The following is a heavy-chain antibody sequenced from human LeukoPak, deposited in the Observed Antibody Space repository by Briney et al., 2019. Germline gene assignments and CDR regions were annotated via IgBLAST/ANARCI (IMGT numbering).Heavy chain of an antibody. V-gene: IGHV3-33*01. J-gene: IGHJ4*02. Sequence: SGGSLRLSCAASGFTFSSYGMHWVRQAPGKGLEWVAVIWYVGSNKYYADSVKGRFTISRDNSKNTLYLQMNSLRAEDTAVYYCARKGYGSGRTFDYWGQGTLVTVSS. CDR2: IWYVGSNK. CDR3: ARKGYGSGRTFDY. CDR1: GFTFSSYG. D-gene: IGHD3-10*01.